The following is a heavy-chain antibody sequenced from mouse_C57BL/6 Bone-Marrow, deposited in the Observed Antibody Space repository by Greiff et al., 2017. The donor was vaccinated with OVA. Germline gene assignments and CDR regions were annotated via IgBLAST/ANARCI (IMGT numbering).Heavy chain of an antibody. J-gene: IGHJ4*01. CDR3: ARGLLLRSICYAMDY. V-gene: IGHV5-4*03. CDR2: ISDGGSYT. Sequence: EVKLVESGGGLVKPGGSLKLSCAASGFTFSSYAMSWVRQTPEKRLEWVATISDGGSYTYYPDTVKGRFTISRDNAKNNLYLQMSHLKSEDTAMYYCARGLLLRSICYAMDYWGQGTSVTVSS. CDR1: GFTFSSYA. D-gene: IGHD1-1*01.